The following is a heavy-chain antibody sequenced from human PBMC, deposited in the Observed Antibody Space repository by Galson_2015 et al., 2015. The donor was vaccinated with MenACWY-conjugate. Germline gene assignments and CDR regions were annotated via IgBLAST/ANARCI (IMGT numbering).Heavy chain of an antibody. CDR2: ISSSSSTI. V-gene: IGHV3-48*04. Sequence: SLRLFFFPFFVTFLSSRLLFVRQVPGKGLEWVSYISSSSSTIYYADSVKGRLTISRNNGKNSLYLQMNSLRAEDTAVYYCARDKGTMIVVSYHSYYGMDVWVQGTTLTVSS. CDR3: ARDKGTMIVVSYHSYYGMDV. J-gene: IGHJ6*02. CDR1: FVTFLSSR. D-gene: IGHD3-22*01.